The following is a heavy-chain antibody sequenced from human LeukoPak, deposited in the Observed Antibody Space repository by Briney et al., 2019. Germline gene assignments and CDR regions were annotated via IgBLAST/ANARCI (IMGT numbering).Heavy chain of an antibody. CDR3: ARTLYRCSSTSCYAGYYYYGMDV. J-gene: IGHJ6*02. D-gene: IGHD2-2*01. V-gene: IGHV4-34*01. Sequence: PSETLSLTCAVYGGSFSGYCWSWIRQPPGKGLEWIGEINHCGSTNYNPSLKSRVTISVDTSKNQFSLKLSSVTAADTAVYYCARTLYRCSSTSCYAGYYYYGMDVWGQGTTVTVSS. CDR1: GGSFSGYC. CDR2: INHCGST.